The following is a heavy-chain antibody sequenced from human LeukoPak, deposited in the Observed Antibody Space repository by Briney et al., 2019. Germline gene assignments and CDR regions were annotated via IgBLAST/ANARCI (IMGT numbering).Heavy chain of an antibody. CDR3: ARDNIKIVGAIDAFDI. CDR2: IYYSGST. J-gene: IGHJ3*02. CDR1: GFTFSSYE. Sequence: GSLRLSCAASGFTFSSYEMNWVRQAPGKGLEWIGSIYYSGSTYYNPSLKSRVTISVDTSKNQFSLKLSSVTAADTAVYYCARDNIKIVGAIDAFDIWGQGTMVTVSS. V-gene: IGHV4-39*07. D-gene: IGHD1-26*01.